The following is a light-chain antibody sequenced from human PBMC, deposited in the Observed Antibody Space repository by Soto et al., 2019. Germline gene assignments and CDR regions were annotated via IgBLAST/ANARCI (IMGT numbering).Light chain of an antibody. V-gene: IGKV3-20*01. CDR1: QSVSSSY. Sequence: EIVLTQSPGTLSLSPGERATLSCRASQSVSSSYLAWYQQKPGQAPRLLIYGASSRATGIPDRFSGSGSGTDFTLTLSRLEPEDFAVYYCQQSGSSPKTFGQGTKVDIK. CDR2: GAS. CDR3: QQSGSSPKT. J-gene: IGKJ1*01.